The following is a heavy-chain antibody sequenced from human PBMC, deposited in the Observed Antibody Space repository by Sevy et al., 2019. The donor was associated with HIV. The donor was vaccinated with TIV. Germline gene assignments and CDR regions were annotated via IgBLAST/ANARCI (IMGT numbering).Heavy chain of an antibody. CDR1: GFTFSSYW. CDR2: IKQDGSEK. J-gene: IGHJ4*02. Sequence: RGSLRLSCAASGFTFSSYWMSWVRQAPGKGLEWVANIKQDGSEKYYVDSVKGRFTFSRDNAKNSLYLQMNSLGAEDTAVHYCARDGWIRPTLVWGQGTLVTVSS. D-gene: IGHD5-12*01. V-gene: IGHV3-7*01. CDR3: ARDGWIRPTLV.